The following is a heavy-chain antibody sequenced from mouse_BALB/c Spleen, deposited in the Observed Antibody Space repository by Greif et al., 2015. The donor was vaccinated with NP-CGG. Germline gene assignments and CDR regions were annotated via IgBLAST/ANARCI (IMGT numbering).Heavy chain of an antibody. Sequence: QVQLQQSGAELAKPGASVKMSCKASGYTFTSYWMHWVKQRPGQGLEWIGYINPSTGYTEYNQKFKDKATLTADKSSSTAYMQLSSLTSEDSAVYYCASRVFITTVVADYWGQGTTLTVSS. D-gene: IGHD1-1*01. J-gene: IGHJ2*01. CDR2: INPSTGYT. CDR3: ASRVFITTVVADY. V-gene: IGHV1-7*01. CDR1: GYTFTSYW.